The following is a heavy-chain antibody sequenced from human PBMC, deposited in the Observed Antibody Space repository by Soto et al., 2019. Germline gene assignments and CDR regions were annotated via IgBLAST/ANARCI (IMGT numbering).Heavy chain of an antibody. CDR2: VNPITGDT. Sequence: QIQLVQSGAEVKKPGASVKVSCRASGSTFTGYYLHWVRQAPGQGLEWMGWVNPITGDTNNAQKFEDRVIMTRDRSITTVHMELSRLRSDDTAVYYCAREEGFRITMDRGRWFDPWGQGTLVTVSS. CDR1: GSTFTGYY. V-gene: IGHV1-2*02. D-gene: IGHD3-10*01. J-gene: IGHJ5*02. CDR3: AREEGFRITMDRGRWFDP.